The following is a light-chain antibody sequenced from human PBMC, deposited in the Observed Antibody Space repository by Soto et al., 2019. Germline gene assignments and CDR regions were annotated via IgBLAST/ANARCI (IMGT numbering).Light chain of an antibody. V-gene: IGLV2-14*01. J-gene: IGLJ1*01. Sequence: QSALTQPASVPGSPGHSITISCTGTSSDVGGYNYVSWYQQYPGKAPKLMIYDVSHRPSGVSNRFSGSKSGNTASLTISGLQADDEAEYHCSSYTSSSTLHYVFGTGTKLTVL. CDR3: SSYTSSSTLHYV. CDR2: DVS. CDR1: SSDVGGYNY.